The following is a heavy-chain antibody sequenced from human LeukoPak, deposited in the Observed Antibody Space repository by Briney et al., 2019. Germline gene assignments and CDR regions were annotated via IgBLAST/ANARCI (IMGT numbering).Heavy chain of an antibody. D-gene: IGHD2/OR15-2a*01. CDR3: ARGRKIVPDAFDI. CDR2: IYYSGST. Sequence: PSETLSLTCTASGGSISSYYWSWIRQPPGKGLEWIGYIYYSGSTNYNPSLKGRVTISVDTSKNQFSLKLSSVTAADTAVYYCARGRKIVPDAFDIWGQGTMVTVSS. J-gene: IGHJ3*02. CDR1: GGSISSYY. V-gene: IGHV4-59*01.